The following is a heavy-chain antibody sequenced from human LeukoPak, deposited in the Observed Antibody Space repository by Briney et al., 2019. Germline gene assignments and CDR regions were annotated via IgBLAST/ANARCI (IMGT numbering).Heavy chain of an antibody. CDR1: GFTVSSNS. Sequence: GGSLRLSCTVSGFTVSSNSMSWVRQAPGKGLEWVSFIYSDNTHYSDSVKGRFTISRDNSKNTLYLQMNSLRAEDTAVYYCANRDIVMVITTGSAAQYWGQGTLVTVSS. CDR3: ANRDIVMVITTGSAAQY. V-gene: IGHV3-53*01. J-gene: IGHJ4*02. CDR2: IYSDNT. D-gene: IGHD3-22*01.